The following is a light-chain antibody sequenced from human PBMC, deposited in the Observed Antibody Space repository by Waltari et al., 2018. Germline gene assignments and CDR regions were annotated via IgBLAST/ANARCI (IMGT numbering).Light chain of an antibody. Sequence: DIVMSQSPDSLAVSLGERATINCRSSQSIMYSSNNKNFLAWYQQKPGQSPKVLIYWASTRQSGVPDRFTGSWSGTDFTHTITSVQPEDVAIYYCQQYFITPFTFGPGTKVEIK. J-gene: IGKJ3*01. CDR2: WAS. V-gene: IGKV4-1*01. CDR3: QQYFITPFT. CDR1: QSIMYSSNNKNF.